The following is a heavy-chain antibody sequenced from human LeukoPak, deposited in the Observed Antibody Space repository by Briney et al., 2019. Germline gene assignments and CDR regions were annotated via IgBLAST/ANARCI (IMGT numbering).Heavy chain of an antibody. CDR1: GFTVSSNY. Sequence: GGSLRLSCAASGFTVSSNYMSWVRQAPGKGLEWVSIIYSGGSTFYADSVKGRFTISRDNSKNTLYLQMNSLRAEDTAVYYCARDGPRTIQLDLDYWGQGTLVTVSS. CDR3: ARDGPRTIQLDLDY. V-gene: IGHV3-53*01. CDR2: IYSGGST. J-gene: IGHJ4*02. D-gene: IGHD5-18*01.